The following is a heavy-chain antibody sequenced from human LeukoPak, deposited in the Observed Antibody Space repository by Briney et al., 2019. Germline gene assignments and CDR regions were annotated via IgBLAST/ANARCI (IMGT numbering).Heavy chain of an antibody. J-gene: IGHJ4*02. CDR1: GYTFTGYY. CDR3: ARGDCSSASCYNTDY. CDR2: TNPNSGGT. V-gene: IGHV1-2*06. D-gene: IGHD2-2*02. Sequence: ASVKVSCKASGYTFTGYYMHWVRQAPGQGLEWMGRTNPNSGGTNYAQKFQGRVTMTRDTSISTAYMELSRLRSDDTAVYYCARGDCSSASCYNTDYWGQRTLVTVSS.